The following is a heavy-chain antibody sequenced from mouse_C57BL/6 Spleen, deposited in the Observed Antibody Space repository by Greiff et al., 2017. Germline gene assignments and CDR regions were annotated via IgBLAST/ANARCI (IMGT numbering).Heavy chain of an antibody. V-gene: IGHV1-22*01. CDR1: GYTFTDYN. D-gene: IGHD2-4*01. CDR2: INPNNGGT. J-gene: IGHJ3*01. Sequence: VQLKESGPELVKPGASVKMSCKASGYTFTDYNMHWVKQSHGKSLEWIGYINPNNGGTSYNQKFKGKATLTVNKSSSTAYMELRSLTSEDSAVYYCARCLYDYGLAYWGQGTLVTVSA. CDR3: ARCLYDYGLAY.